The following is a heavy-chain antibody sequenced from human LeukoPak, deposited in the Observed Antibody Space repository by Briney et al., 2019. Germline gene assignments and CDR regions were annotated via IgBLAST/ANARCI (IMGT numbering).Heavy chain of an antibody. CDR2: IRNKSRRNTT. D-gene: IGHD3-22*01. CDR1: GFTLIDHY. V-gene: IGHV3-72*01. Sequence: GGSLRLSCAASGFTLIDHYMDSVRQAPGKGLEWICLIRNKSRRNTTDYAASVKGRFTVSRDDSKNSLYLQMNSLKTEDTAVNFCVRDKDGGHYYPWGQGTMVTVSS. J-gene: IGHJ3*01. CDR3: VRDKDGGHYYP.